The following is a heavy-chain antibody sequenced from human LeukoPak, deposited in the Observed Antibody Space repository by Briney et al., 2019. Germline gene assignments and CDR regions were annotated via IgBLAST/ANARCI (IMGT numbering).Heavy chain of an antibody. CDR2: IYTSGST. CDR1: GGSISSYY. V-gene: IGHV4-4*07. J-gene: IGHJ4*02. Sequence: SETLSLTCTVSGGSISSYYWSWIGQPAGKGMEWIGRIYTSGSTNYNHPLKSRVTMSLDTSKNQFSLKLSSVTAADTAVYYCARSGRGYYDSSGYYTALDYWGQGTLVTVSS. CDR3: ARSGRGYYDSSGYYTALDY. D-gene: IGHD3-22*01.